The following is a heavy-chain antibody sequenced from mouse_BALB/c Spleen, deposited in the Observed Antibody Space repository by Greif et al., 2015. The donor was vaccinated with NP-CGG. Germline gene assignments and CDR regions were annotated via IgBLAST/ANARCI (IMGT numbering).Heavy chain of an antibody. V-gene: IGHV5-6-4*01. CDR2: ISSGGSYP. J-gene: IGHJ2*01. D-gene: IGHD2-3*01. CDR3: TRDDAFDY. Sequence: EVKLVESGGGLVKPGGSLKLSCAASGFTFSSYTMSWVRQTPEKRLEWVATISSGGSYPYYPDSVQGRFTISRDNAKNTLYLQMSSLKSEDTAMYYCTRDDAFDYWGQGTTLTVSS. CDR1: GFTFSSYT.